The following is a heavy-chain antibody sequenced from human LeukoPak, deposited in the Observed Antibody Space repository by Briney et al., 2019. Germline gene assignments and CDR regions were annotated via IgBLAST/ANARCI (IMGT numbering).Heavy chain of an antibody. CDR3: ARDIVESSWSYYYYGMDV. J-gene: IGHJ6*02. V-gene: IGHV4-61*01. CDR2: IYYSGST. CDR1: GGSVSSGSYY. Sequence: SETLSLTCTVSGGSVSSGSYYWSRIRQPPGKGLEWIGYIYYSGSTNYNPSLKSRVTISVDTSKNQFSLKLSSVTAADTAVYYCARDIVESSWSYYYYGMDVWGQGTTVTVSS. D-gene: IGHD2-15*01.